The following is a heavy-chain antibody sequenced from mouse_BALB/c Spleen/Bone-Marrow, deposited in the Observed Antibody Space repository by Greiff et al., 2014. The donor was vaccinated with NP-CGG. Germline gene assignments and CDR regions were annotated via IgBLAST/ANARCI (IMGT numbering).Heavy chain of an antibody. CDR2: IFPGDGST. D-gene: IGHD2-4*01. CDR1: GYTFTSYD. CDR3: ARRVYYDYEGGAWFAY. J-gene: IGHJ3*01. V-gene: IGHV1-85*01. Sequence: QVQLQQSGAELVKPGASVKLSCKASGYTFTSYDINWVRQRPEQGLAWIGWIFPGDGSTKYNEKFKGKATLTADKSSSTAYMQLSRLTSEDSAVYFCARRVYYDYEGGAWFAYWGQGTLVTDSA.